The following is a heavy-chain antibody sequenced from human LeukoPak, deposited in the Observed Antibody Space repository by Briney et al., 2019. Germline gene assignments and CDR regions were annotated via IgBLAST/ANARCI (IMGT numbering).Heavy chain of an antibody. CDR2: INHSGST. V-gene: IGHV4-34*01. J-gene: IGHJ4*02. Sequence: NPSETLSLTCAVYGGSFSGYYWSWIRQPPGKGLEWIGEINHSGSTNYNPSLKSRVTISVDTSKNQFSLKLSSVTAADTAVYYCARGWALLRRFDYWGQGTLVTVSS. D-gene: IGHD2-15*01. CDR1: GGSFSGYY. CDR3: ARGWALLRRFDY.